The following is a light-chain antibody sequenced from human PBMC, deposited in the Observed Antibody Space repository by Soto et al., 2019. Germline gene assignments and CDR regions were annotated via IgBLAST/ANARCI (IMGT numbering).Light chain of an antibody. CDR1: QSVGRH. J-gene: IGKJ4*01. V-gene: IGKV3-15*01. CDR3: QQYNVWPLT. CDR2: GAS. Sequence: EILMTQSPATLSVSPAERATLSCRASQSVGRHLAWYQQKPGQAPRLLIYGASTRATGIPARFSGSGSGAEFILTISSLQSEDFADYYCQQYNVWPLTFGGGTKVEIK.